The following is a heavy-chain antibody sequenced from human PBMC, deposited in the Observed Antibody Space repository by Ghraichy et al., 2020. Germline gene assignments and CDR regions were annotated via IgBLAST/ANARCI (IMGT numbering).Heavy chain of an antibody. Sequence: ASVKVSCKASGYTFTSYDINWVRQATGQGLEWMGWMNPNSGNTGYAQKFQGRVTMTRNTSISTAYMELSSLRSEDTAVYYCASGEGVDYYYYGMDVWGQGTTVTVSS. CDR2: MNPNSGNT. J-gene: IGHJ6*02. V-gene: IGHV1-8*01. CDR3: ASGEGVDYYYYGMDV. CDR1: GYTFTSYD. D-gene: IGHD2-15*01.